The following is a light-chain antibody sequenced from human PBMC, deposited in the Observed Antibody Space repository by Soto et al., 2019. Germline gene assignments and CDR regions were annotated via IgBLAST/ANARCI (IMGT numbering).Light chain of an antibody. CDR3: QQRLLWPQS. Sequence: VVLTQSPATLSLSPGERATLSCRASQAVSTYVAWYQHKPGQAPRLLIYDASNRAPGVPFRFRGSGSGTDFTLTVSSLEPEDFAVYYCQQRLLWPQSFGQGTKVEI. J-gene: IGKJ1*01. CDR2: DAS. CDR1: QAVSTY. V-gene: IGKV3-11*01.